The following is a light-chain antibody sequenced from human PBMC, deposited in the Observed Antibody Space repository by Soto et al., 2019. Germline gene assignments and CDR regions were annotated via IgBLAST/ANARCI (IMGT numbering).Light chain of an antibody. CDR1: SSNIGSNY. CDR2: RNN. CDR3: AAWDDSLGGFYV. J-gene: IGLJ1*01. Sequence: VTISCSGSSSNIGSNYVYWYQQLPGTAPTNLLYRNNQRPSGVPDRFSGSKSGTSASLVISGLRSEDEAEYYCAAWDDSLGGFYVFGTGTKVTVL. V-gene: IGLV1-47*01.